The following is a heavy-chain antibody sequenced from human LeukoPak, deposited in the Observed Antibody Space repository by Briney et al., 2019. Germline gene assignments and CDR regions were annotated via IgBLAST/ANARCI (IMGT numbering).Heavy chain of an antibody. D-gene: IGHD3-10*01. J-gene: IGHJ4*02. CDR1: GFPFSTYA. CDR3: AVYGSGSFHDY. CDR2: ISGSDGST. Sequence: GGSLRLSCAASGFPFSTYAMSWGRQAPGKGLEWVSAISGSDGSTYYADSVKGRFTISKDRSKNTLYLQMDGLRAEDTAIYYCAVYGSGSFHDYWGQGTLVTVSS. V-gene: IGHV3-23*01.